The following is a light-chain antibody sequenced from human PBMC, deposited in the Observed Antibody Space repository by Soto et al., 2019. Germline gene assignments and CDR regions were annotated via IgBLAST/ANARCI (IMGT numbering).Light chain of an antibody. J-gene: IGKJ1*01. CDR2: GXX. Sequence: EIVLTQSPATLSLSPGERATLSCRASQSVSSYLAWYQQKPGQAPRXXXXGXXSRATGIPDRFSGSGSGTDFTLTISRLEPEDFAVYYCQQYSSSPRTFGQGTKWEIK. V-gene: IGKV3-20*01. CDR1: QSVSSY. CDR3: QQYSSSPRT.